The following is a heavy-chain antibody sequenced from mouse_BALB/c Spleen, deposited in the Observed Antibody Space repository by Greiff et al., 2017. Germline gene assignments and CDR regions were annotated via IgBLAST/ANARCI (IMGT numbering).Heavy chain of an antibody. CDR3: ARFGNYEKVFAY. CDR1: GYTFTSYW. D-gene: IGHD2-1*01. Sequence: QVQLQQPGAELVKPGASVKLSCKASGYTFTSYWMHWVKQRPGQGLEWIGEIDPSGSYTNYNQKFKGKATLTVDKSSSTAYMQLSSLTSEDSAVYYCARFGNYEKVFAYWGQGTLVTVSA. J-gene: IGHJ3*01. CDR2: IDPSGSYT. V-gene: IGHV1-69*02.